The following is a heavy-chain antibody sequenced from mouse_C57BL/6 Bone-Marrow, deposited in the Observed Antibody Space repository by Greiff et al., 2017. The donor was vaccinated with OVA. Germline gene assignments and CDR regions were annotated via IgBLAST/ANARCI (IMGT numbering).Heavy chain of an antibody. V-gene: IGHV5-4*01. CDR3: AREQAHYYASFAY. CDR1: GFPFSSYA. J-gene: IGHJ3*01. CDR2: ISDGGSYT. D-gene: IGHD2-1*01. Sequence: EVKLMESGGGLVKPGGSLKLSCAASGFPFSSYAMSWVRQTPEKRLEWVATISDGGSYTYSPDTVKGRFTISRDNAKNNLYLQMSHLKAEDTAMYYCAREQAHYYASFAYWGQGTLVTVSA.